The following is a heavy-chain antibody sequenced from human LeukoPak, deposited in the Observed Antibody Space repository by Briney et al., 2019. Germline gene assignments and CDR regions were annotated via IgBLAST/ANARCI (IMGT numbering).Heavy chain of an antibody. CDR3: AKDFTGARDY. V-gene: IGHV3-74*01. Sequence: GGSLRLSCAASGFTFSSYWFHWVRQTPGKGLVWVSRINEDGSTTNYADSVKGRFTISRDNAKNTLYLQMNSLRAEDTALYYCAKDFTGARDYWGQGTLVTVSS. J-gene: IGHJ4*02. D-gene: IGHD7-27*01. CDR1: GFTFSSYW. CDR2: INEDGSTT.